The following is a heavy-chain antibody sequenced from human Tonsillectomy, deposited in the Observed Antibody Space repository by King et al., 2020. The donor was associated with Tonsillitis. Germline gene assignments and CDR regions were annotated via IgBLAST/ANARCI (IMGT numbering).Heavy chain of an antibody. D-gene: IGHD6-19*01. CDR2: IKPGGSEK. J-gene: IGHJ4*02. CDR3: ARDQAYSSFDY. CDR1: EFTFSSSL. Sequence: VQLVEAGGGLVQPGGSLELSCAAAEFTFSSSLKTLVRQASGKGLQWVATIKPGGSEKYFAESLKGRFTVPRDNAKNSLDLQMNSLRSEDTALYYCARDQAYSSFDYWGQGTLVTVSS. V-gene: IGHV3-7*04.